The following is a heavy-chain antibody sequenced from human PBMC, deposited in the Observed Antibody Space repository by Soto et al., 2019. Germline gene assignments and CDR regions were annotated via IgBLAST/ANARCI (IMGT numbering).Heavy chain of an antibody. J-gene: IGHJ5*02. CDR1: GGSFSGYY. CDR3: AGGYSSSWYLWFDP. Sequence: ETLSLTCAVYGGSFSGYYWSWIRQPPGKGLEWIGEINHSGSTNYNPSLKSRVTISVDTSKNQFSLKLSSVTAADTAVYYCAGGYSSSWYLWFDPWGQGTLVTVSS. V-gene: IGHV4-34*01. D-gene: IGHD6-13*01. CDR2: INHSGST.